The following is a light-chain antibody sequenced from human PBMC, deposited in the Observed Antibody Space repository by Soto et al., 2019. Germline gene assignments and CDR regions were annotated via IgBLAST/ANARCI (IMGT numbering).Light chain of an antibody. CDR3: QQRSNWPPT. J-gene: IGKJ4*01. Sequence: DTVLIQSPATRSLSPGERATLSCSASHTVANFLAWYQHKLVQAPSLLMYDVSNRATGIPARFSGSGSGTDFTLTISSLEPDDFAVYYCQQRSNWPPTFGGGTNVEI. CDR1: HTVANF. CDR2: DVS. V-gene: IGKV3-11*01.